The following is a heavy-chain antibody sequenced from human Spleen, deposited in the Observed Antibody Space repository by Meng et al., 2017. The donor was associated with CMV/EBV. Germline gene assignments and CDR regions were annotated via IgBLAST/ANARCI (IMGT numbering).Heavy chain of an antibody. CDR3: ARRWQSYFFDY. J-gene: IGHJ4*02. CDR1: GFTFGSYG. Sequence: GGSLRLSCAASGFTFGSYGMHWVRQAPGKGLEWVAFVSYDGSKKQHADSVKGRFTISRDNSKNTVFLQMNSLRVDDTAVYSCARRWQSYFFDYWGQGTLVTVSS. CDR2: VSYDGSKK. V-gene: IGHV3-30*03. D-gene: IGHD6-13*01.